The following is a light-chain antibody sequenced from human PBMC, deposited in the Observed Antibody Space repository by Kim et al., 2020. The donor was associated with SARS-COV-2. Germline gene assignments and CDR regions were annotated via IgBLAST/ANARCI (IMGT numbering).Light chain of an antibody. CDR1: QSVLHSSKNY. CDR3: QQYYTPPYT. V-gene: IGKV4-1*01. J-gene: IGKJ2*01. CDR2: WAS. Sequence: GESATINCKSSQSVLHSSKNYLALYQQRPGQPPNLLIYWASTRESGVPDRLSGSGSGTDFALTISSLQAEDVAVYYCQQYYTPPYTFGQGTKLEIK.